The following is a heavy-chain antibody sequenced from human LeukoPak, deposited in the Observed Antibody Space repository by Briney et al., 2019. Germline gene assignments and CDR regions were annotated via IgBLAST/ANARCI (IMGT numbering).Heavy chain of an antibody. CDR2: VSYDGSNK. CDR3: ARDQYEGICPDY. Sequence: GGSLRLSCAVSGFTFYSYAMHWVRQAPGKGLEWVAVVSYDGSNKYYADSVKGRFIISRDNAKNSLYLQMNSLRAEDTAVYSCARDQYEGICPDYWGQGTLVTVSS. J-gene: IGHJ4*02. D-gene: IGHD2/OR15-2a*01. V-gene: IGHV3-30-3*01. CDR1: GFTFYSYA.